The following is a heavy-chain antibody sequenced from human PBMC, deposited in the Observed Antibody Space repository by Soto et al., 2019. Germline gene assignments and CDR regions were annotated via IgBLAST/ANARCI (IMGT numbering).Heavy chain of an antibody. J-gene: IGHJ5*02. V-gene: IGHV4-34*01. CDR3: ARGVREYCSGGSCYIDP. D-gene: IGHD2-15*01. CDR2: INHRGST. CDR1: GGPFSGYF. Sequence: PSETLSLTCAIYGGPFSGYFWSWIRQPPGKGLEWIGEINHRGSTNYNPSLKSRVTISLDTSKNQFSLKLSSVTAADTAVYYCARGVREYCSGGSCYIDPWSQGTLVTVS.